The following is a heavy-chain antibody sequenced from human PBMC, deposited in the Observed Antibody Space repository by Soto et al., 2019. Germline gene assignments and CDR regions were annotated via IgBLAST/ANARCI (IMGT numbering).Heavy chain of an antibody. CDR3: ARGGIVVVPAAIRDAFDI. J-gene: IGHJ3*02. CDR1: GGSISSGGYY. CDR2: IYYSGST. V-gene: IGHV4-31*03. Sequence: QVQLQESGPGLVKPSQTLSLTCTVSGGSISSGGYYWSWIRQHPGKGLEWIGYIYYSGSTYYNPSLNSRVTISVDTSNDQFSLKLSSVTAADTSVYYCARGGIVVVPAAIRDAFDIWGQGTMVTVSS. D-gene: IGHD2-2*01.